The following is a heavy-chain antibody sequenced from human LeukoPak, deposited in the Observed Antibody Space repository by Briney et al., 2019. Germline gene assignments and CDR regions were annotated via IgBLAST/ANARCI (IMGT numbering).Heavy chain of an antibody. J-gene: IGHJ4*02. Sequence: SETLSLTCTVSGGSISSSSYYWGWIRQPPGTGLEWIGSIYYSGSTYYNPSLKSRVTISVDTSKNQFSLKLSSVTAADTAVYYCARRETRGYSYGTLGYWGQGTLVTVSS. CDR3: ARRETRGYSYGTLGY. CDR2: IYYSGST. V-gene: IGHV4-39*01. CDR1: GGSISSSSYY. D-gene: IGHD5-18*01.